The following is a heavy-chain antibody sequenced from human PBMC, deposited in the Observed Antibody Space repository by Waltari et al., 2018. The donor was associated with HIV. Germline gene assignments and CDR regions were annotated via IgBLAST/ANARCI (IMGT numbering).Heavy chain of an antibody. D-gene: IGHD1-26*01. CDR3: SRLILGTTSRYFAA. CDR1: VGPIKNPVYY. V-gene: IGHV4-39*02. CDR2: IYSAGNT. Sequence: QVQLQESGPGLVKPSETLSLVCSVSVGPIKNPVYYWAWTRQPPGKGFGWIGTIYSAGNTYYKPSYHSSHQSRITIAADTSKNHFSLRLASVTAADTAVYFCSRLILGTTSRYFAAWGRGTLVTVSS. J-gene: IGHJ2*01.